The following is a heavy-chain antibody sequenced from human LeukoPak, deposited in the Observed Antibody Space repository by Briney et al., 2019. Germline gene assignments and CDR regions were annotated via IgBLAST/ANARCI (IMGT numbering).Heavy chain of an antibody. D-gene: IGHD6-13*01. CDR2: ISWDGGST. J-gene: IGHJ4*02. V-gene: IGHV3-43*01. CDR3: AKDPGRSSSWFDY. CDR1: GLTFDDYT. Sequence: QSGGSLRLSCAASGLTFDDYTMHWVRQAPGKGLEWVSLISWDGGSTYYADSVKGRFTISRDNSKNSLYLQMNSLRTEDTALYYCAKDPGRSSSWFDYWGQGTLVTVSS.